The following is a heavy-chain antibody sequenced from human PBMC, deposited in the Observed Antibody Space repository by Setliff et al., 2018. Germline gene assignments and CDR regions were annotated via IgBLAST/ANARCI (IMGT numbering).Heavy chain of an antibody. V-gene: IGHV4-61*02. Sequence: HSETLSLTCTVSGGSISSGSYYWSWIRQPAGKGLEWIGRIYTSGSTNYNPSLKSRVTISVDTSKNQFSLKLSSVTAADTAVYYCARTLLLSPYYFDYWGQGTLVTVSS. CDR2: IYTSGST. CDR3: ARTLLLSPYYFDY. D-gene: IGHD2-21*01. CDR1: GGSISSGSYY. J-gene: IGHJ4*02.